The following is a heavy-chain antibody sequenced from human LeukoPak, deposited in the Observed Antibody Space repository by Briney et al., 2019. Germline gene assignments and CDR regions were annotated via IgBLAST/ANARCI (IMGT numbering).Heavy chain of an antibody. CDR1: GCSISSYY. D-gene: IGHD6-13*01. V-gene: IGHV3-9*01. Sequence: LSLTCTVSGCSISSYYWNWIRQPPGKGLEWVSGISWNSSSIGYADSVKGRFTISRDNAKNSLYLQMNSLRAEDTALYYCAKEVQQSTQYYYYGMDVWGQGTTVTVSS. CDR2: ISWNSSSI. J-gene: IGHJ6*02. CDR3: AKEVQQSTQYYYYGMDV.